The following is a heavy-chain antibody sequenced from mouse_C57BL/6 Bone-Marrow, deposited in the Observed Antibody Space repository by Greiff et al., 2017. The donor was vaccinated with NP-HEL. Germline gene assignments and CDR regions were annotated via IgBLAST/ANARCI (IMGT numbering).Heavy chain of an antibody. CDR1: GYAFSSSW. Sequence: QVQLQQSGPELVKPGASVKISCKASGYAFSSSWMNWVKQRPGKGLEWIGRIYPGSGDTNYNGKFKGKATLTADKSSSTAYMQLSSLTSEDSAVYFCANHYDGSSYLAYWGQGTLVTVSA. D-gene: IGHD1-1*01. CDR3: ANHYDGSSYLAY. J-gene: IGHJ3*01. CDR2: IYPGSGDT. V-gene: IGHV1-82*01.